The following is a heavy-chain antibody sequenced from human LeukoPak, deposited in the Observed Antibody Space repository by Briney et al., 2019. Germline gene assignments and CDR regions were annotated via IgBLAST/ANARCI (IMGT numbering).Heavy chain of an antibody. CDR2: ISSSSSYI. Sequence: PGGSLRLSCAASGFTFDDYGMSWVRQAPGKGLEWVSSISSSSSYIYYADSVKGRFTISRDNAKNSLYLQMNSLRAEDTAVYYCARDYYDSSGYYNYWGQGTLVTVSS. CDR1: GFTFDDYG. J-gene: IGHJ4*02. V-gene: IGHV3-21*01. CDR3: ARDYYDSSGYYNY. D-gene: IGHD3-22*01.